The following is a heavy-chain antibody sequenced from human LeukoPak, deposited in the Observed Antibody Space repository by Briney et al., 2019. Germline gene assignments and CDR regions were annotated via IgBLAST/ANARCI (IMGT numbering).Heavy chain of an antibody. D-gene: IGHD4-23*01. Sequence: ASVKVSCKASGYTFTSYGISWVRQAPGQGLEWMGWISAYNGNTNYAQKLQGRVTMTTDTSTSTAYMELRSLRSDDTAVYYCARSPPDYGGNPTYYFDYWGQGTLVTVSS. J-gene: IGHJ4*02. V-gene: IGHV1-18*01. CDR1: GYTFTSYG. CDR3: ARSPPDYGGNPTYYFDY. CDR2: ISAYNGNT.